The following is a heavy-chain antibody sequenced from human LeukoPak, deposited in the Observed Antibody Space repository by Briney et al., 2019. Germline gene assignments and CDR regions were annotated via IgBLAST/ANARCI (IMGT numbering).Heavy chain of an antibody. V-gene: IGHV4-39*07. CDR2: IYYSGST. J-gene: IGHJ4*02. CDR1: GDSISSSSYY. CDR3: ARDVTAAFDY. D-gene: IGHD6-13*01. Sequence: SETLSLTCTVSGDSISSSSYYSGWIRQPPGKGLEWIGSIYYSGSTYYNPSLKSRVTISVDTSKNQFSLKLSSVTAADTAVYYCARDVTAAFDYWGQGTLVTVSS.